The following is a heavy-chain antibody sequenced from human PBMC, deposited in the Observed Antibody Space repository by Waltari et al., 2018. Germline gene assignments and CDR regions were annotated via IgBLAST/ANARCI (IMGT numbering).Heavy chain of an antibody. CDR2: IWYDGSNK. CDR1: GFTFSSYG. J-gene: IGHJ4*02. Sequence: QVQLVESGGGVVQPGRSLRLSCAASGFTFSSYGMHWVRRAPGKGGEWVAVIWYDGSNKYYADSVKGRFTISRDNSKNTLYLQMNSLRAEDTAVYYCARERLLEALCFDYWGQGTLVTVSS. CDR3: ARERLLEALCFDY. V-gene: IGHV3-33*01.